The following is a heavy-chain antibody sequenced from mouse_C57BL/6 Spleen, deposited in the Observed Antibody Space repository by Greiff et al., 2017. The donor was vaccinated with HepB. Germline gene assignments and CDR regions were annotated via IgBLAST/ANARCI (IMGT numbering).Heavy chain of an antibody. Sequence: EVKLVESGGDLVKPGGSLKLSCAASGFTFSSYGMSWVRQTPDKRLEWVATISSGGSYTYYPDSVKGRFTISRDNAKNTLYLQMSSLKSEDKAMYYCAIDYDGGFAYWGQGTLVTVSA. CDR2: ISSGGSYT. CDR1: GFTFSSYG. D-gene: IGHD2-4*01. V-gene: IGHV5-6*02. CDR3: AIDYDGGFAY. J-gene: IGHJ3*01.